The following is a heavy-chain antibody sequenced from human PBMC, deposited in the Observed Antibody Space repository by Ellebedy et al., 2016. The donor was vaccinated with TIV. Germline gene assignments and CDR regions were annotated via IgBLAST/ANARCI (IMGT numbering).Heavy chain of an antibody. CDR3: ARVVPFGEFKSWFDP. CDR2: IYATGST. J-gene: IGHJ5*02. V-gene: IGHV4-4*07. CDR1: GGSLSADY. Sequence: MPSETLSLTCTVSGGSLSADYWHWIRQPAGKRLEWNGRIYATGSTNYNPSLKSRVTMSVDRSKNQLSLRLISVTAADTAVYYCARVVPFGEFKSWFDPWGQGTLVTVSS. D-gene: IGHD3-10*01.